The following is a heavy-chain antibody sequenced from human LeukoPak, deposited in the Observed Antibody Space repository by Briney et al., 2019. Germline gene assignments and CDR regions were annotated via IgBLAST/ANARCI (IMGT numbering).Heavy chain of an antibody. Sequence: SVKVSCKAFGGTFSSHAISWVRQAPGQGLEWMGGIIPIFGTANYAQEFQGRVTITADISTTTADLELSSLRSEDTAMYYCAREGLGTEMLKAFEYWGQGTLVTVSS. CDR3: AREGLGTEMLKAFEY. CDR1: GGTFSSHA. J-gene: IGHJ4*02. V-gene: IGHV1-69*06. CDR2: IIPIFGTA. D-gene: IGHD5-18*01.